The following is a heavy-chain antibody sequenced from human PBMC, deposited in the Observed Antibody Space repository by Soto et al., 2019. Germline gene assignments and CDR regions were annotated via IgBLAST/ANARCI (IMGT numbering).Heavy chain of an antibody. CDR2: IYYSGST. J-gene: IGHJ5*02. V-gene: IGHV4-39*01. D-gene: IGHD3-10*01. Sequence: SETLSLTCTVSGGSISSSSYYWGWIRQPPGKGLEWIGSIYYSGSTYYNPSLKSRVTISLDTPKNQFSLKLSSVTASDTAVYYCARLETYYYGSGSYGFDPWGQGTLVTVSS. CDR3: ARLETYYYGSGSYGFDP. CDR1: GGSISSSSYY.